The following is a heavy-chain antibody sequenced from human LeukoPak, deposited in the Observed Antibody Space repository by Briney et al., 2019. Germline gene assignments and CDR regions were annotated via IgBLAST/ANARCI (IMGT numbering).Heavy chain of an antibody. CDR3: ARPTGYFDY. CDR2: INHSGST. V-gene: IGHV4-34*01. J-gene: IGHJ4*02. Sequence: SETLSLTCAVYGGSFSGYYWSWIRQPPGKGLEWIGEINHSGSTNYNPSLKSRVTISVDTSKNQFSLKLSSVTAADTAVYYCARPTGYFDYWGQGTLVTVSS. CDR1: GGSFSGYY.